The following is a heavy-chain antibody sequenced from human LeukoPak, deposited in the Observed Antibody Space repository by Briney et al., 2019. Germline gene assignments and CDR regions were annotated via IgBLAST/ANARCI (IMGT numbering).Heavy chain of an antibody. Sequence: PGGSLRLSCAASGFTFSDYYMSWIRQAPGKGLEWVSDISSSDSYTNYADSVKGRFTISRDNAQNSLFLQMSSLRAEDTAIYYCARDLSGSYSDYWGQGTLVTVSS. CDR2: ISSSDSYT. CDR1: GFTFSDYY. CDR3: ARDLSGSYSDY. V-gene: IGHV3-11*05. J-gene: IGHJ4*02. D-gene: IGHD1-26*01.